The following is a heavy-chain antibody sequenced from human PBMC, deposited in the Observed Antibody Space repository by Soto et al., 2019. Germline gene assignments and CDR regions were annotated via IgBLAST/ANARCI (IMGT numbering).Heavy chain of an antibody. Sequence: SETLSLTCTVSGGSISSYYWSWIRQPPGKGLEWIGYIYYSGSTNYNPSLKSRVTISVDTSKNQFSLKLSSVTAADTAVYYCASAVWIQLWGPYYYYGMDVWGQGTTVTVSS. D-gene: IGHD5-18*01. CDR2: IYYSGST. V-gene: IGHV4-59*08. J-gene: IGHJ6*02. CDR3: ASAVWIQLWGPYYYYGMDV. CDR1: GGSISSYY.